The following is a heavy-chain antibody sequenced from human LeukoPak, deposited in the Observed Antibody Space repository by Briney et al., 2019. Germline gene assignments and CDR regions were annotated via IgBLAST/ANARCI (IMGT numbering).Heavy chain of an antibody. Sequence: PSETLSLTCAVSGGSISSNSYYWGWIRQPPGKGLEWIGSIYHSGNTYYNPSLKSRVTISVDTSKNQFSLKLSSVTAADTAVYYCARDRGTWNDDGFDYWGQGTLVTVSS. CDR2: IYHSGNT. D-gene: IGHD1-1*01. CDR1: GGSISSNSYY. J-gene: IGHJ4*02. CDR3: ARDRGTWNDDGFDY. V-gene: IGHV4-39*07.